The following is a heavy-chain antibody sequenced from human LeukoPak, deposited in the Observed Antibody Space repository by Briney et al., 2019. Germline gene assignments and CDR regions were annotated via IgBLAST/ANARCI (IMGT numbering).Heavy chain of an antibody. Sequence: SQTLSLTCTVSGGSISSGGHYWSWIRQHPGKGLEWIGYIYYSGSTYYNPSLKSRVTISVDTSKNQFSLKLSSVTAADTAVYYCASSPYSGYELYGMDVWGQGTTVTVSS. J-gene: IGHJ6*02. CDR1: GGSISSGGHY. CDR3: ASSPYSGYELYGMDV. V-gene: IGHV4-31*03. CDR2: IYYSGST. D-gene: IGHD5-12*01.